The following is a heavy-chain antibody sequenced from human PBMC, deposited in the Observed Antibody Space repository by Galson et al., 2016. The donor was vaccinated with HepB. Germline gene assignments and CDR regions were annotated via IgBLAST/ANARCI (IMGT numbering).Heavy chain of an antibody. D-gene: IGHD3-22*01. J-gene: IGHJ1*01. V-gene: IGHV2-5*02. Sequence: PALVKPTQTLTLTCTFSGFSLSTSGVGVGWIRQPPGKALEWVALIYWDDDKRYSPSLKSRLTITKDTSKNQVVLTMTNMDPVYTATYYCAHRLNYNDSSVYYYSYFQHWGQGTLVAVAS. CDR2: IYWDDDK. CDR1: GFSLSTSGVG. CDR3: AHRLNYNDSSVYYYSYFQH.